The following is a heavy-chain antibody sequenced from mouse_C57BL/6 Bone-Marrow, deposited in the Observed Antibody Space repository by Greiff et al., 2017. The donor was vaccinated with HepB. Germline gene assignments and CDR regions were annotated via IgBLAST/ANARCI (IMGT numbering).Heavy chain of an antibody. CDR3: ARSLITFDY. Sequence: EVQLQQPGTELVKPGASVKIPCKASGYTFTDYNMDWVKQSHGKSLEWIGDINPNNGGTIYNQKFKGKATLTVDKSSSTAYMELRSLTSEDTAVYYCARSLITFDYWGQGTTLTVSS. CDR1: GYTFTDYN. D-gene: IGHD1-1*01. CDR2: INPNNGGT. J-gene: IGHJ2*01. V-gene: IGHV1-18*01.